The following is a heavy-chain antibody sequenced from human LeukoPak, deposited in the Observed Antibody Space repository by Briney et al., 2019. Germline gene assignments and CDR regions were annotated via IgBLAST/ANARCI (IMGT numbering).Heavy chain of an antibody. CDR2: INSDGSST. J-gene: IGHJ4*02. Sequence: GGSLRLSCAASGFIFSSYWMHWVRQAPGKGLVWVSRINSDGSSTNYADSVKGRFTISRDNAKNTLYLQMNSLRAEDTAVYYCARRVVVPAAPYYFDYWGQGTLVTVSS. D-gene: IGHD2-2*01. CDR1: GFIFSSYW. CDR3: ARRVVVPAAPYYFDY. V-gene: IGHV3-74*01.